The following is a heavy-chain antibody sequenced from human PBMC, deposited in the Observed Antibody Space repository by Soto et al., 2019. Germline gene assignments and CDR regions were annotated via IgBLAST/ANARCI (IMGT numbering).Heavy chain of an antibody. CDR2: IYSDGTT. CDR1: GGSISGYY. CDR3: SRVGCSNSKCYTRGMDV. Sequence: SETLSLTCTVSGGSISGYYWSWVRQPAGKGLEWVGRIYSDGTTNYSPSLKSRVTMSLDTSKDQFSLHLNSVTAADTAVYYCSRVGCSNSKCYTRGMDVWGQGTTVIVSS. V-gene: IGHV4-4*07. D-gene: IGHD2-2*01. J-gene: IGHJ6*02.